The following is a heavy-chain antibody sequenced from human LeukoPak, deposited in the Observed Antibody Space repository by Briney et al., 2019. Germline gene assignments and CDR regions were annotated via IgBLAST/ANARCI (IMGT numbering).Heavy chain of an antibody. CDR1: GGSISSGSYY. CDR2: IYTSGST. Sequence: SETLSLTCTVSGGSISSGSYYWSWIRQPAGKGLEWIGRIYTSGSTNYNPSLKSRVTISVDTSRNQFSLKLSSVTAADTAVYYCARARITMVRGVIWWFDPWGQGTLVTVSS. V-gene: IGHV4-61*02. J-gene: IGHJ5*02. D-gene: IGHD3-10*01. CDR3: ARARITMVRGVIWWFDP.